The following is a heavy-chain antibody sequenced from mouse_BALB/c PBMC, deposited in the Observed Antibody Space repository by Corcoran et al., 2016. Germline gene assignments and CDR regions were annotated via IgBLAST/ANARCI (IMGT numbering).Heavy chain of an antibody. D-gene: IGHD1-3*01. Sequence: QNQLVQSGPELKKPGETVKISCKASGYTFTNYGMNWVKQAPGKGLKWMGWINTYTGEPTYADDFKGRFAFSLETSASTAYLQINNLKNEDTATYFCASNYYFDYWGQGTTLTVSS. CDR2: INTYTGEP. CDR3: ASNYYFDY. V-gene: IGHV9-3-1*01. CDR1: GYTFTNYG. J-gene: IGHJ2*01.